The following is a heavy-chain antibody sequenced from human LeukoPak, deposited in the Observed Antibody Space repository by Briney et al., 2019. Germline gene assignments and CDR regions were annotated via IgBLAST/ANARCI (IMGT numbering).Heavy chain of an antibody. J-gene: IGHJ4*02. CDR2: VDGGGGGT. CDR3: AKQSAGSAAWYSLHYDF. V-gene: IGHV3-23*01. D-gene: IGHD6-13*01. CDR1: GFTFSSYA. Sequence: GGSLRLSCAASGFTFSSYAMSWVRQAPGRGLEWISSVDGGGGGTYYADSVKGRFTISRDNSKDTLYLQMNGLRAEDTAVYFCAKQSAGSAAWYSLHYDFWGQGTLVTVSS.